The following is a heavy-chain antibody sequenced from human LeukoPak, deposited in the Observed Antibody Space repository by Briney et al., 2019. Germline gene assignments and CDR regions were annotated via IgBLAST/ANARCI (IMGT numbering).Heavy chain of an antibody. J-gene: IGHJ5*02. D-gene: IGHD6-13*01. Sequence: KPSETLSLTCTVSGYSISSGYYWGWIRQPPGKGLEWIGSIYHSGSTYYNPSLKSRVTISVDTSKNQFSLKLSSVTAADTAVYYCARTHSSRYNWFDPWGQGTLVTVSS. V-gene: IGHV4-38-2*02. CDR1: GYSISSGYY. CDR2: IYHSGST. CDR3: ARTHSSRYNWFDP.